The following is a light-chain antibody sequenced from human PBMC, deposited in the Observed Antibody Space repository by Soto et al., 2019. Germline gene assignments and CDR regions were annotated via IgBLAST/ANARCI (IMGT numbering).Light chain of an antibody. CDR3: SSYTSSSLDV. CDR1: NNDVGGYES. V-gene: IGLV2-14*03. CDR2: DVS. Sequence: QSALTQPASVSGSPGQSITMSCTGTNNDVGGYESVSWYQHHAGRAPKLIIYDVSNRPSGVSGRVSGSKFGNTASLTISGLQAEDEADYYCSSYTSSSLDVFGTGTKLTVL. J-gene: IGLJ1*01.